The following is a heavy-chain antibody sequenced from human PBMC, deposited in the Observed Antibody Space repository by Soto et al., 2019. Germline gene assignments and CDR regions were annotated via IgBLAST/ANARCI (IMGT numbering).Heavy chain of an antibody. CDR2: FSGSGGSI. CDR3: AKAGGDCSGGSCYAGQGDY. D-gene: IGHD2-15*01. V-gene: IGHV3-23*01. Sequence: EVQLLESGGGLVQPGGSLRLSCAASGFTFSSYGMTWVRQAPGKGLEWVSGFSGSGGSIYYADHVKGRFTISRDNSKNTLYLQMKSLRAEDTAVYLCAKAGGDCSGGSCYAGQGDYWGQGTLVTVSS. J-gene: IGHJ4*02. CDR1: GFTFSSYG.